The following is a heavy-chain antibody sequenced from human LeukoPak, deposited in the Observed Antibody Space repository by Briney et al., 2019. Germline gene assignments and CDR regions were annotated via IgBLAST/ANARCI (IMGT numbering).Heavy chain of an antibody. CDR1: GFTFSSYW. V-gene: IGHV3-7*01. CDR3: AGGRGWLVDY. Sequence: GSLRLSCAASGFTFSSYWMNWVRQAPGKGLEWVANIKQDGTEKLYVDSVKGRFTISRDNAKNSLYLQMNNLRAEDTAVYFCAGGRGWLVDYWGQGTRVTVSS. J-gene: IGHJ4*02. CDR2: IKQDGTEK. D-gene: IGHD3-22*01.